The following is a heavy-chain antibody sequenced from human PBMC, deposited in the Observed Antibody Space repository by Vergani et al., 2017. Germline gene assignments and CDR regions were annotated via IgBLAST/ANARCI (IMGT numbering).Heavy chain of an antibody. J-gene: IGHJ6*03. Sequence: QVQLPESGPGLVKPSETLSLTCTVSGGSISSYYWSWIRQPAGKGLEWIGRIYTSGSTNYNPSLKSRVTMSVDTSKNQFSLKLSSVTAADTAVYYCARDRWGIAVAATGYYYYMDVWGKGTTVTVSS. CDR3: ARDRWGIAVAATGYYYYMDV. V-gene: IGHV4-4*07. CDR2: IYTSGST. CDR1: GGSISSYY. D-gene: IGHD6-19*01.